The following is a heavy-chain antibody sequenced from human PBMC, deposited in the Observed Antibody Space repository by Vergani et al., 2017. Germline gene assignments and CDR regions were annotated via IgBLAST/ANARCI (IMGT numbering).Heavy chain of an antibody. D-gene: IGHD3-16*01. CDR3: AREGDYVWGSSAYYYGMDV. V-gene: IGHV4-34*09. Sequence: QVQLQESGPGLVKPSETLSLTCAVYGGSFSGYYWSWICQPPGKGLEWIGEINHSGSTYYNPSLKSRVTISVDTSKNQFSLKLSSVTAADTAVYYCAREGDYVWGSSAYYYGMDVWGQGTTVTVSS. J-gene: IGHJ6*02. CDR1: GGSFSGYY. CDR2: INHSGST.